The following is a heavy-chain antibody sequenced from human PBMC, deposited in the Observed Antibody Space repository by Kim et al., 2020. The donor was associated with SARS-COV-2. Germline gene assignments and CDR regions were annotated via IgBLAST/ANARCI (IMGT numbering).Heavy chain of an antibody. V-gene: IGHV3-66*01. CDR3: APFSSKDY. J-gene: IGHJ4*02. D-gene: IGHD2-2*01. Sequence: GDSTYYPASGQRICTISRDNSKNMLYLQITSLRAEDTAVYYCAPFSSKDYWGQGTLVTVSS. CDR2: GDST.